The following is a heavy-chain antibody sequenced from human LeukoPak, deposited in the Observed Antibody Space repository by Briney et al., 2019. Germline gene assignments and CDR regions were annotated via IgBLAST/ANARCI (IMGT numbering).Heavy chain of an antibody. J-gene: IGHJ4*02. CDR2: ISSSGSTI. V-gene: IGHV3-48*03. CDR1: GFTFSSYE. D-gene: IGHD4-23*01. Sequence: GGSLRLSCAASGFTFSSYEMNWVRQAPGKGLEWVSYISSSGSTIYYADSVKGRFTISRDNAKNSLYLQMNSLRAEDTAVYYCASFATVVASADYWGQGTLVTVSS. CDR3: ASFATVVASADY.